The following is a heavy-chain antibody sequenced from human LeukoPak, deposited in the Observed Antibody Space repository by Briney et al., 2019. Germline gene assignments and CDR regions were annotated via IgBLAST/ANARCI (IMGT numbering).Heavy chain of an antibody. CDR1: GYTFTSYY. Sequence: ASVKVSYKASGYTFTSYYMHWVRQAPGQGLEWMGIINPSGGSTSYAQKFQGRVTMTRDTSTSTVYMELSSLRSEDTAVYYCARDPTSSATVAGDPYYYYYMDVWGKGTTVTVSS. CDR3: ARDPTSSATVAGDPYYYYYMDV. V-gene: IGHV1-46*01. D-gene: IGHD6-19*01. J-gene: IGHJ6*03. CDR2: INPSGGST.